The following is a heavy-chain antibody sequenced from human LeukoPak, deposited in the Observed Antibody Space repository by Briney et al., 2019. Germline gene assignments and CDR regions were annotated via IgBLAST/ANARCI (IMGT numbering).Heavy chain of an antibody. D-gene: IGHD2-2*01. Sequence: GGSLRLSCAASGFTFSSYAMHWVCQAPGKRLEWVAVISYDGSNKYYADSVKGRFTISRDNSKNTLYLQMNSLRAEDTAVYYCARDNCSSTSCVDYWGQGTLVTVSS. CDR3: ARDNCSSTSCVDY. CDR1: GFTFSSYA. J-gene: IGHJ4*02. V-gene: IGHV3-30-3*01. CDR2: ISYDGSNK.